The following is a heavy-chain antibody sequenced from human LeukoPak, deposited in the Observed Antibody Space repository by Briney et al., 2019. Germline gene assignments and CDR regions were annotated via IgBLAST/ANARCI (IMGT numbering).Heavy chain of an antibody. CDR2: IYYSGST. CDR3: ARAVADIPGYYGMDV. V-gene: IGHV4-4*02. CDR1: GGSISSSNW. Sequence: SGTLSLTCAVSGGSISSSNWWSWVRQHPGKGLEWIGYIYYSGSTYYNPSLKSRVTISVDTSKNQFSLKLSSVTAADTAVYYCARAVADIPGYYGMDVWGQGTTVTVSS. J-gene: IGHJ6*02. D-gene: IGHD6-19*01.